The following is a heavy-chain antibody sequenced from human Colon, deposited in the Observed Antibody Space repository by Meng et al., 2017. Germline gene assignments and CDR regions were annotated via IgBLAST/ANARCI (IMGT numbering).Heavy chain of an antibody. J-gene: IGHJ4*02. V-gene: IGHV4-4*02. Sequence: LQESSPGLVKASGSLSLSCSVSGGSISSSNWWSWVRQPPGKGLEWIGEIYHSGSTNYNPSLKSRVTISVDKSKNQFPLKLSSVTAADAAVYYCASFPPPGKQWLVTDYWGQGTLVTVSS. CDR2: IYHSGST. D-gene: IGHD6-19*01. CDR3: ASFPPPGKQWLVTDY. CDR1: GGSISSSNW.